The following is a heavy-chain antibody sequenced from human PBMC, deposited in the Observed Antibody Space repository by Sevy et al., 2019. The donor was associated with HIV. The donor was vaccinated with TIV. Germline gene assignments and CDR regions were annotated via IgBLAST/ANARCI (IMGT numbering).Heavy chain of an antibody. J-gene: IGHJ4*02. Sequence: GESLKISCAASGFTFRSYGMHWVRQAPGKGLEWVAVIWDNGSKKYDADSVKGRFTISRDNSKNTLYLQMNSLRAEDTAVYYCARGGYCTNNVCYGSIDYWGRGTLVTVSS. D-gene: IGHD2-8*01. CDR3: ARGGYCTNNVCYGSIDY. V-gene: IGHV3-33*01. CDR2: IWDNGSKK. CDR1: GFTFRSYG.